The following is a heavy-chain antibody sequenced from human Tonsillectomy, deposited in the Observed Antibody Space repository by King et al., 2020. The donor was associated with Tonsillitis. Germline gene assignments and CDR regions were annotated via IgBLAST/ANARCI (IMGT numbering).Heavy chain of an antibody. J-gene: IGHJ3*02. V-gene: IGHV1-18*01. D-gene: IGHD2-15*01. CDR1: GYTFTSYG. CDR3: ARDLSRSGGPDAFDI. Sequence: QLVQSGAEVKKPGASVKVSCKASGYTFTSYGISWVRQAPGQGLEWMGWISAYNGNTNYAQKLQGRVTITTDTSTSPAYMELRTLRSDDTPVYSCARDLSRSGGPDAFDIGGQGTMVTVSS. CDR2: ISAYNGNT.